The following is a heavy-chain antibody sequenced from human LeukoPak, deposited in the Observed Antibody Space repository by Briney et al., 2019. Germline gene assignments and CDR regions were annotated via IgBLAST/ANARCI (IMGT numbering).Heavy chain of an antibody. CDR1: GGSISSFY. Sequence: SETLSLTCTVSGGSISSFYWGWIRQPPGKGLEWIGYIYYTGSTNYNPSLKSRVTISVDTSKNQFSLRLSSVTAADTAVYYCASRGSYFFDYWGQGTLVTISS. CDR2: IYYTGST. CDR3: ASRGSYFFDY. J-gene: IGHJ4*02. V-gene: IGHV4-59*01. D-gene: IGHD3-16*01.